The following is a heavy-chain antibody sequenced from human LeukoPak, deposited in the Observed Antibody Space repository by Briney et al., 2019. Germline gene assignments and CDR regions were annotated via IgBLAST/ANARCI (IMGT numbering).Heavy chain of an antibody. V-gene: IGHV4-34*01. J-gene: IGHJ4*02. Sequence: PSETLSLTCAVYGGSFSNYYWSWIRQPPGKGLEWIGEINQSGSTNYNPSLKSRVTISVDTSKNQFSLKVTSVTAADTAVYYCARGGWELPEGYFDFWGRGTLVTVSS. CDR2: INQSGST. CDR1: GGSFSNYY. D-gene: IGHD1-26*01. CDR3: ARGGWELPEGYFDF.